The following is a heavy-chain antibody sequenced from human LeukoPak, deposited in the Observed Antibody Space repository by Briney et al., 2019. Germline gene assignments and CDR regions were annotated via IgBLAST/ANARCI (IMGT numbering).Heavy chain of an antibody. CDR3: AKDRVGYYGSGSCFDY. V-gene: IGHV3-30*02. D-gene: IGHD3-10*01. CDR2: IRYDGSNK. CDR1: RFTFSSYS. J-gene: IGHJ4*02. Sequence: GGSLRLSCAPSRFTFSSYSMHWVRQAPGKGLEWVALIRYDGSNKYYADSVKGRVSVSRDNSKNTLYLQMNSLRGEDRAVYYCAKDRVGYYGSGSCFDYWGQGTLVTVSS.